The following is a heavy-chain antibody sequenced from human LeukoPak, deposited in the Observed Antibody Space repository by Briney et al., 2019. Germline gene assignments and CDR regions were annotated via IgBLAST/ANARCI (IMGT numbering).Heavy chain of an antibody. Sequence: GGSLRLSCAASGFNFSSYAMSWVRQAPGKGLEWVSVISGSGGSTYYADSVKGRFTISRDNSKNTLYLQMNSLRAEDTAVYYCANSQRSSWNYYFDYWGQGTLVTVSS. J-gene: IGHJ4*02. CDR1: GFNFSSYA. CDR3: ANSQRSSWNYYFDY. D-gene: IGHD6-13*01. CDR2: ISGSGGST. V-gene: IGHV3-23*01.